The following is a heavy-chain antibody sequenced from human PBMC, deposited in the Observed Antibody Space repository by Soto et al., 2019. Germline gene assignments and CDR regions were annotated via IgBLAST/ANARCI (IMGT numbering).Heavy chain of an antibody. D-gene: IGHD3-22*01. CDR1: GGSISSSNW. Sequence: TLSLTCAVSGGSISSSNWWSWVRQPPGKGLEWIGEIYHSGSTNYNPSLKSRVTISVDKSKNQFSLKLSSVTAADTAVYYCASYYYDSSGPYYYYYYGMDVWGQGTTVTVSS. V-gene: IGHV4-4*02. CDR2: IYHSGST. J-gene: IGHJ6*02. CDR3: ASYYYDSSGPYYYYYYGMDV.